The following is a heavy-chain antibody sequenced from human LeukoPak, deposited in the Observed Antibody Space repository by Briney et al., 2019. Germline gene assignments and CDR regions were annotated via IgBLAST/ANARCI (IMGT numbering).Heavy chain of an antibody. D-gene: IGHD3-10*01. CDR3: AREHMVRGVNFYYYYGMDV. Sequence: GGSLRLSCAASGFTLSSYWMSWVRQAPGKGLEWVANIKQDGSEKYYVDSVKGRFTISRDNAKNSLYLQMNSLRAEDTAVYYCAREHMVRGVNFYYYYGMDVWGQGTTVTVSS. CDR2: IKQDGSEK. V-gene: IGHV3-7*01. CDR1: GFTLSSYW. J-gene: IGHJ6*02.